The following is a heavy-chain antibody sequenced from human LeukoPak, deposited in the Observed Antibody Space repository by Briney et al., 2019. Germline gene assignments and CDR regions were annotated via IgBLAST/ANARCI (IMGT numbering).Heavy chain of an antibody. Sequence: SVKVSCKASGGTFSSYAISWVRQAPGQGLEWMGGIIPIFGTANYAQKFQGRVTITADESTSTAYMELSSLRSEDTAVYYCARELGNRYNWNDGEGAFDIWGQGTMVTVYS. V-gene: IGHV1-69*13. CDR3: ARELGNRYNWNDGEGAFDI. CDR1: GGTFSSYA. CDR2: IIPIFGTA. J-gene: IGHJ3*02. D-gene: IGHD1-1*01.